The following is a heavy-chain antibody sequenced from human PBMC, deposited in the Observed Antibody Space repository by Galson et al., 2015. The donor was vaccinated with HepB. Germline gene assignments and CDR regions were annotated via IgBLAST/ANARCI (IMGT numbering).Heavy chain of an antibody. CDR3: ARGPHIVVVTAIKGAVDY. D-gene: IGHD2-21*02. CDR2: INAGNGNT. CDR1: GYTFTRYA. V-gene: IGHV1-3*01. J-gene: IGHJ4*02. Sequence: SVKVSCKASGYTFTRYAMHWVRQAPGQRLEWMGWINAGNGNTKYSQKFQGRVTITRDTSASTAYMELSSLRSEDTAVYYCARGPHIVVVTAIKGAVDYWGQGTLVTVSS.